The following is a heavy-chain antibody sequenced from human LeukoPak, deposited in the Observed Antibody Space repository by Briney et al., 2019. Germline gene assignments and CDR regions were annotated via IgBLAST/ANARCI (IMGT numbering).Heavy chain of an antibody. CDR1: GGSISSYY. V-gene: IGHV4-59*01. J-gene: IGHJ6*03. D-gene: IGHD3-10*01. CDR2: IYYSGST. Sequence: SETLSLTCTVSGGSISSYYWSWIRQPPGKGLEWIGYIYYSGSTNYNPSLKSRVTISVDTSKNQFSLKLSSVTAADTAVYYCAGGPHSYYGSGSYYNSYYYMDVWGKGTTVTVSS. CDR3: AGGPHSYYGSGSYYNSYYYMDV.